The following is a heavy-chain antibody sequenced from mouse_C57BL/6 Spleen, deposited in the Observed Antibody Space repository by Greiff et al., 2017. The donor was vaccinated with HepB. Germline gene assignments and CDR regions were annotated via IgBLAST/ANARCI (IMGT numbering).Heavy chain of an antibody. Sequence: QVQLKQPGAELVKPGASVKLSCKASGYTFTSYWMHWVKQRPGRGLEWIGRIDPNSGDTKYNEKFKSKATLTVDKPSSTAYMQLSSLTSEDSAVYYCAREVELFDCWGHGTTLTVSS. J-gene: IGHJ2*01. D-gene: IGHD1-1*02. CDR2: IDPNSGDT. V-gene: IGHV1-72*01. CDR3: AREVELFDC. CDR1: GYTFTSYW.